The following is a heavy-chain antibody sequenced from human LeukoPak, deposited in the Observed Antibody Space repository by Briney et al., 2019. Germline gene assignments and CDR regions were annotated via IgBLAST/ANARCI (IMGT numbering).Heavy chain of an antibody. CDR1: GFTFSNYW. D-gene: IGHD3-10*01. CDR3: ARDSPGSPYDS. Sequence: LPGGSLRLSCAASGFTFSNYWMSWVRQAPGKGLEWVANMNQDGSEKYSVDSVKGRFTISRDNAKNSLFLQMSSLRADDTAVYYCARDSPGSPYDSWGQGTLVTVSS. CDR2: MNQDGSEK. J-gene: IGHJ4*02. V-gene: IGHV3-7*01.